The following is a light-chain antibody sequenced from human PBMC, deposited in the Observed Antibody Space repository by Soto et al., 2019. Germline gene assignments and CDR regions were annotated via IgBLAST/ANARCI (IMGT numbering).Light chain of an antibody. CDR2: AAS. CDR3: QQYNNWPLT. Sequence: DIQMTQSPSSLSASVGDRVTITSRASQSISRYLNWYQQKPGKAPKLLIYAASSLLGGVPSRFSGSGSGTDFTLTISSLQSEDFAVYYCQQYNNWPLTFGGGTKVDIK. J-gene: IGKJ4*01. CDR1: QSISRY. V-gene: IGKV1-39*01.